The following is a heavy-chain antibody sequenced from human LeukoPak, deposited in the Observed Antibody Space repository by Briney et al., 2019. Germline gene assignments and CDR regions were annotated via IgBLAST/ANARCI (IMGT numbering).Heavy chain of an antibody. CDR2: IYYTGST. CDR3: AREGVLWLGELPTV. V-gene: IGHV4-39*07. J-gene: IGHJ4*02. D-gene: IGHD3-10*01. CDR1: GDSISSTTHY. Sequence: SETLSLTCTVSGDSISSTTHYCGWIRQAPGQGLEWIGSIYYTGSTYYNPSLKSRITISVDTSKNQFSLELNSVTAADTAVYYCAREGVLWLGELPTVWGQGSLVIVSS.